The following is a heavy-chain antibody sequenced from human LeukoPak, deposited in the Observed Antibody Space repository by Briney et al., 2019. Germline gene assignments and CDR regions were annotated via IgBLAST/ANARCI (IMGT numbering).Heavy chain of an antibody. J-gene: IGHJ6*02. CDR2: MNPNSGNT. D-gene: IGHD3-3*01. V-gene: IGHV1-8*01. CDR1: GYTFTSYD. CDR3: ARGPLLRFLEWLYYYHGMDV. Sequence: ASVKVSCKASGYTFTSYDINWVRQATGQGLEWMGWMNPNSGNTGYAQKFQGRVTMTRNTSIRTAYMELSSLRSEDTAVYYCARGPLLRFLEWLYYYHGMDVWGQGTTVTVSS.